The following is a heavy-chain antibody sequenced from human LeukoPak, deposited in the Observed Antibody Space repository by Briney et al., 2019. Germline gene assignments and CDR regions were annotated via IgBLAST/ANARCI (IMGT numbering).Heavy chain of an antibody. CDR2: IYTSGST. D-gene: IGHD5/OR15-5a*01. J-gene: IGHJ6*03. V-gene: IGHV4-4*07. CDR1: GGSISSYY. CDR3: ARSVGRLGPPYYYYYYMDV. Sequence: SETLSLTCTVSGGSISSYYWSWIRQSAGKGLEWIGRIYTSGSTNYNPSLKSRVTMSVDTSKNQFSLKLSSVTAADTAVYYCARSVGRLGPPYYYYYYMDVWGKGTTVTVSS.